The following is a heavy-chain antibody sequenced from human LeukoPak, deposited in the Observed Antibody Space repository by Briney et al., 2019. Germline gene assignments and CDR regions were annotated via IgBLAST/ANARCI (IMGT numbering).Heavy chain of an antibody. J-gene: IGHJ5*02. Sequence: SETLSLTCSVSDDSITMYYWTWIRQPPGKGLEWIGYVDHTGSTNFNPSLNGRVSISRDTSKNLFSLRLRSVTAADTAVYYCANGLGDWFDPWGQGTLVTVSS. D-gene: IGHD2-21*01. V-gene: IGHV4-59*01. CDR3: ANGLGDWFDP. CDR1: DDSITMYY. CDR2: VDHTGST.